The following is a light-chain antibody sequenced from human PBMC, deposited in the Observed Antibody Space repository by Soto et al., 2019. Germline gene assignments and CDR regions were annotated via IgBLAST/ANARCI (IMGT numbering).Light chain of an antibody. Sequence: QSALTQPASVSGSPGQSITISCTGTSSDVGSYNLVSWYQQHPGKAPKLMIYEGSKRPSGVSNRFSCSKSGNTASLTVSWIQAEDEADYYGCTLSVFGGGTKLTVL. CDR2: EGS. CDR1: SSDVGSYNL. V-gene: IGLV2-23*01. J-gene: IGLJ2*01. CDR3: CTLSV.